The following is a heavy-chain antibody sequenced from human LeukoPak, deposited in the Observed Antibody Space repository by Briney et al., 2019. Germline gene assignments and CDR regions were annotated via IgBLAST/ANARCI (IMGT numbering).Heavy chain of an antibody. J-gene: IGHJ6*02. CDR1: GGTFSSYA. CDR3: AGHIDAYYYGSGSYYYGMDV. V-gene: IGHV1-69*04. D-gene: IGHD3-10*01. CDR2: IIPILGIA. Sequence: SVKVSCKASGGTFSSYAISWVRQAPGQGLEWMGRIIPILGIANYAQKFQGRVTITADKSTSTAYMELSSLRSEDTAVYYCAGHIDAYYYGSGSYYYGMDVWGQGTTVTVSS.